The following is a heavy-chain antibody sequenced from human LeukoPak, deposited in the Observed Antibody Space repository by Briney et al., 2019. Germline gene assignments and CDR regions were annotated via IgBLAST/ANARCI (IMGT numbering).Heavy chain of an antibody. V-gene: IGHV2-5*01. CDR2: IYWNDDK. J-gene: IGHJ5*02. CDR3: ARLFGELSWFDP. Sequence: SGPTLVNPTQTLTLTSTFSGFSLSTSGVGVGWIRQPPGKALEWLALIYWNDDKRYSPSLKSRLTITKDTSKNQVVLTMTNMDPVDTATYYCARLFGELSWFDPWGQGTLVTVSS. D-gene: IGHD3-10*02. CDR1: GFSLSTSGVG.